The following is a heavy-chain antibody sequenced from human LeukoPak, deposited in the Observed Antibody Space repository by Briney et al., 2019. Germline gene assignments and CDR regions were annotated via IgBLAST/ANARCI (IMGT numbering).Heavy chain of an antibody. CDR3: ARERVYDILTGTIDY. CDR1: GFTVSSNY. Sequence: GGSLRLSCAASGFTVSSNYMSWVRQAPGKGLEWVSVIYSGGSTYYADSVKGRFTISRDNSKNTLYLQMNSLRAEDTAVYYCARERVYDILTGTIDYWGQGTLVTVSS. V-gene: IGHV3-53*01. D-gene: IGHD3-9*01. CDR2: IYSGGST. J-gene: IGHJ4*02.